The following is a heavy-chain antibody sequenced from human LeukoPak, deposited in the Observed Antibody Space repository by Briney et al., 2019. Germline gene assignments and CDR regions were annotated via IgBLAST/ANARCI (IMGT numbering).Heavy chain of an antibody. CDR1: GGSISSYY. J-gene: IGHJ6*03. CDR2: IYTSGGT. D-gene: IGHD2-15*01. V-gene: IGHV4-4*07. Sequence: SETLSLTCTVSGGSISSYYWSWIRQPAGKGLEWIGRIYTSGGTNYNPSLKSRVTMSVDTSRNQFSLKLTSVTAADTAVYYCARVRYCSGGTCYGDYYYMDVWGKGTTVTISS. CDR3: ARVRYCSGGTCYGDYYYMDV.